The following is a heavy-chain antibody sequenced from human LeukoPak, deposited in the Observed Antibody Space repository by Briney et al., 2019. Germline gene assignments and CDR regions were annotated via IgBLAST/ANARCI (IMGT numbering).Heavy chain of an antibody. V-gene: IGHV3-15*01. Sequence: GGSLRLSCAASGFTFRNAWMSWVRQAPGKGLEWVGRIKSKTDGGTTDYAAPVKGRFTISRDDSKNTLDLQMNSLKTEDTAVYYCTARDYDILTGYYKWGQGTLVTVSS. CDR2: IKSKTDGGTT. CDR1: GFTFRNAW. J-gene: IGHJ4*02. D-gene: IGHD3-9*01. CDR3: TARDYDILTGYYK.